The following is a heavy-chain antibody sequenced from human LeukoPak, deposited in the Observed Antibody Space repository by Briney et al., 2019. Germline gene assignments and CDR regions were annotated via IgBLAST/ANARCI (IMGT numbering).Heavy chain of an antibody. V-gene: IGHV4-34*01. Sequence: SETLSLTCAVYGGSFSGYYWSWIRQPPGKGLEWIGEINRSGSTNYNPSLKSRVTISVDTSKNQFSLKLSSVTAADTAVYYCATRAGSGYYYVDYWGQGTLVTVSS. CDR2: INRSGST. J-gene: IGHJ4*02. CDR1: GGSFSGYY. D-gene: IGHD3-22*01. CDR3: ATRAGSGYYYVDY.